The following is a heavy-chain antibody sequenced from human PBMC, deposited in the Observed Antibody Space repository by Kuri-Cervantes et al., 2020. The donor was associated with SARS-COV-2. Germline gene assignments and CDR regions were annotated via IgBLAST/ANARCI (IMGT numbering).Heavy chain of an antibody. V-gene: IGHV4-61*01. J-gene: IGHJ6*02. CDR1: GGSVSSGSYY. D-gene: IGHD3-10*01. CDR3: ARRSLYGMDV. Sequence: GSLRLSCTVSGGSVSSGSYYWSWIRQPPGKGLEWIGYIYYSGSTNYNPSLKSRVTISVDTSKNQFSLKLSSVTAADTAVYYCARRSLYGMDVWGQGTTVTVSS. CDR2: IYYSGST.